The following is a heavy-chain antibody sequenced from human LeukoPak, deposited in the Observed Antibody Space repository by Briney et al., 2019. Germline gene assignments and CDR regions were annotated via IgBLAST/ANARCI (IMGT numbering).Heavy chain of an antibody. Sequence: GGSLRLSCAASGFTFSSYDMPWVRQATGKGLEWVSAIGTAGDTYYPGSVKGRFTISRENAKNSLYLQMNSLRAGDTAVYYCARGYDPTKGGGDFFDYWGQGTLVTVSS. CDR1: GFTFSSYD. V-gene: IGHV3-13*01. CDR2: IGTAGDT. J-gene: IGHJ4*02. D-gene: IGHD2-21*01. CDR3: ARGYDPTKGGGDFFDY.